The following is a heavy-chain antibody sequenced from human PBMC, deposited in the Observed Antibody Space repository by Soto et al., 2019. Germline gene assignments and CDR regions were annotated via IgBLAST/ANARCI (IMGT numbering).Heavy chain of an antibody. CDR3: TRDASRDSSARGWFDP. D-gene: IGHD6-13*01. V-gene: IGHV3-21*01. J-gene: IGHJ5*02. Sequence: VRLSCAASGFTFRSFTMNWVRQAPGKGLEWVSTISSNSAYIYYTAALRGRFTISRDNAKNSLHLQMNSLRAEDTAVYYCTRDASRDSSARGWFDPWGPGTLVTVS. CDR2: ISSNSAYI. CDR1: GFTFRSFT.